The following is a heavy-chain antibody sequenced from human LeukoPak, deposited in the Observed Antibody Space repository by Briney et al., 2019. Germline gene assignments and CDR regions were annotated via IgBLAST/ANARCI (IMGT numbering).Heavy chain of an antibody. Sequence: ASVKVSFKASGGTFSSYAISWVRQAPGQGLEWMGWISAYNGYTNYAQNLQGRVAMTTDTSTSTAYMELRSLRSDDTAVYYCARGGQWEPPDCWGQGTLVTVSS. D-gene: IGHD1-26*01. J-gene: IGHJ4*02. CDR3: ARGGQWEPPDC. CDR2: ISAYNGYT. V-gene: IGHV1-18*01. CDR1: GGTFSSYA.